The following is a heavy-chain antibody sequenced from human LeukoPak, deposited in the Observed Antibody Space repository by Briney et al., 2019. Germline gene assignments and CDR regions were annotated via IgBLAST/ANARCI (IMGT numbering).Heavy chain of an antibody. CDR1: GGSICSYY. Sequence: SETLSLTCTVSGGSICSYYWSWIRQPPGKGLEWIGYVYYSGNTNYNPSRKSRVTISVDTSKNQFSLKLSSVTAADTAVYYCAREGGGSSSFSFDPWGQGTLVTVSS. CDR2: VYYSGNT. V-gene: IGHV4-59*01. D-gene: IGHD2-15*01. J-gene: IGHJ5*02. CDR3: AREGGGSSSFSFDP.